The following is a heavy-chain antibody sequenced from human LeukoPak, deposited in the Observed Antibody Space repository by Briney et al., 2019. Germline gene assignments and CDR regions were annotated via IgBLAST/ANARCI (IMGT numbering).Heavy chain of an antibody. Sequence: SVKVSCKASGGTFSSYAISWVRQAPGQGLEWMGRIIPILGIANYAQKFQGRVTITADKSTSTAYMELSSLRSEDTAVYYCARGKGDFWSGYRLDYYYYGMDVWGQGTTVTVSS. CDR2: IIPILGIA. J-gene: IGHJ6*02. D-gene: IGHD3-3*01. CDR3: ARGKGDFWSGYRLDYYYYGMDV. V-gene: IGHV1-69*04. CDR1: GGTFSSYA.